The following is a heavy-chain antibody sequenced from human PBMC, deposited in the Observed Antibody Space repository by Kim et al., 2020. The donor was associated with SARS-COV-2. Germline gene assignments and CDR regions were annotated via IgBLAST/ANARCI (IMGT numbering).Heavy chain of an antibody. CDR2: GAT. Sequence: GATNYAQKFQDRIDLTRATSISTGYMELNRLTSDDTAVYYCARDQGGLDVWGQGTTVTVSS. V-gene: IGHV1-2*02. J-gene: IGHJ6*02. CDR3: ARDQGGLDV.